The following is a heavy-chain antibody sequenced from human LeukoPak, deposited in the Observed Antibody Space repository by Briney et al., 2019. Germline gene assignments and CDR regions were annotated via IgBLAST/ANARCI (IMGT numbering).Heavy chain of an antibody. CDR3: ARHGDGFYYGMDV. V-gene: IGHV3-21*01. CDR2: ISSSGHDI. CDR1: AFTFSRYS. Sequence: GGSLRLSCAASAFTFSRYSMNWFRQAPGEGLEGVSSISSSGHDIYYADSVKGRFTISRDNAKNSLYLQMNSLRVEDTAVYYCARHGDGFYYGMDVWGQGTTVTVSS. D-gene: IGHD4-17*01. J-gene: IGHJ6*01.